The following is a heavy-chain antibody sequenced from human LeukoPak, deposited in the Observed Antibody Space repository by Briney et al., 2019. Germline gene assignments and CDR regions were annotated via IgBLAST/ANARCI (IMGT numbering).Heavy chain of an antibody. CDR3: ARTLYDYDYAYYYGMDV. CDR2: VSDSGRTR. CDR1: GFTFSDYY. Sequence: GGSLRLSCAVSGFTFSDYYMTWIRQAPGKGLEWISDVSDSGRTRDYADSVKGRFTVSRDNARNSLYLQMNSLRVDDTAVYYCARTLYDYDYAYYYGMDVWGQGTTVTVSS. V-gene: IGHV3-11*01. D-gene: IGHD4-17*01. J-gene: IGHJ6*02.